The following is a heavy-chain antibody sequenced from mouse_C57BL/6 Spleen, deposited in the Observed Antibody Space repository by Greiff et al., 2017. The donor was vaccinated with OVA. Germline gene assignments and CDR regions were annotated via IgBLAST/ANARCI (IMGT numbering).Heavy chain of an antibody. CDR1: GYTFTSYW. CDR2: IDPSDSYT. D-gene: IGHD1-1*01. Sequence: QVQLQQPGAELVMPGASVKLSCKASGYTFTSYWMHWVKQRPGQGLEWIGEIDPSDSYTNYNQKFKGNSTLTVDKSSSTAYMQLSSLTSEDSAVYYCARFTTVVATFNWYFDVWGTGTTVTVSS. J-gene: IGHJ1*03. V-gene: IGHV1-69*01. CDR3: ARFTTVVATFNWYFDV.